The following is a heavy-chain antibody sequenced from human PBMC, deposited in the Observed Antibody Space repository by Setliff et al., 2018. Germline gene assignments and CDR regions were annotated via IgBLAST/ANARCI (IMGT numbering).Heavy chain of an antibody. CDR1: GLSYSNDW. J-gene: IGHJ6*02. CDR2: INPHGTEK. D-gene: IGHD2-15*01. Sequence: PGGSLRLSCTASGLSYSNDWVSWVRQAPGKGLEWLASINPHGTEKYYADSVKGRFTISRDNTKNSLSLQMNNLRTEDTAVYYCAGRLPYFGMDVWGQGTTVTVSS. V-gene: IGHV3-7*01. CDR3: AGRLPYFGMDV.